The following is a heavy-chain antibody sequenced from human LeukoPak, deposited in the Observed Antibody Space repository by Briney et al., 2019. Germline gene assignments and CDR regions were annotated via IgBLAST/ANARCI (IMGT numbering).Heavy chain of an antibody. V-gene: IGHV4-34*01. CDR1: GGSFSGYY. CDR3: ARGPGLLLWFGELFCNWFDP. J-gene: IGHJ5*02. CDR2: INHSGST. D-gene: IGHD3-10*01. Sequence: PSETLSLTCAVYGGSFSGYYWSWIREPPGKGLEWIGEINHSGSTNYNPSLQSRVTISVDTSKNQFSLKLSSVTAADTAVYYCARGPGLLLWFGELFCNWFDPWGQGTLVTVSS.